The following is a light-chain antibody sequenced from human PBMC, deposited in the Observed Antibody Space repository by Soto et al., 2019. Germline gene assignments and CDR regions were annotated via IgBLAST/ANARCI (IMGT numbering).Light chain of an antibody. CDR1: QSVSSSY. V-gene: IGKV3-20*01. Sequence: EIVLTQSPGTLSLSPGERATLSCRASQSVSSSYLAWYQQKPGQAPRLLIYGASSRATGIPDRFSGSGSGTDFTLTISRLESEDFAVYYCQQYGSSRYTCGQGTKLEIK. CDR2: GAS. CDR3: QQYGSSRYT. J-gene: IGKJ2*01.